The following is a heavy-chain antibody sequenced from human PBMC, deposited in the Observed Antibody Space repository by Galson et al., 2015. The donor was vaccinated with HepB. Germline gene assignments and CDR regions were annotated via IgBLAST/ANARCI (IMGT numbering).Heavy chain of an antibody. Sequence: SVKVSCKASGGTFSSYTISWVRQAPGQGLEWMGRIIPILGIANYAQKFQGRVTITADKSTSTAYMELSSLRPEDTAVYYCARDPITMLRGVINGMDVWGQGTTVTVSS. CDR2: IIPILGIA. CDR3: ARDPITMLRGVINGMDV. V-gene: IGHV1-69*04. CDR1: GGTFSSYT. J-gene: IGHJ6*02. D-gene: IGHD3-10*01.